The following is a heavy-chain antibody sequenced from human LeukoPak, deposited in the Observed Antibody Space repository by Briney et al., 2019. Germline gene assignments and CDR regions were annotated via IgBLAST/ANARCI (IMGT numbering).Heavy chain of an antibody. D-gene: IGHD3-10*01. CDR2: ISGSGGST. CDR3: AKADGSGSYYRGDYFDY. Sequence: PGGSLRLSCAASGFTFSSYAMSWVRQAPGKGLEWVSAISGSGGSTYYADSVKGRFTISRDNSKNTLYLQMNSLGAEDTAIYYCAKADGSGSYYRGDYFDYWGQGTLVTVSS. J-gene: IGHJ4*02. CDR1: GFTFSSYA. V-gene: IGHV3-23*01.